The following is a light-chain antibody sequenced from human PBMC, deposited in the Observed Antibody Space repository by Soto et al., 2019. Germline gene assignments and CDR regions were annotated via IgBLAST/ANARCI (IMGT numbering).Light chain of an antibody. V-gene: IGKV1-27*01. CDR3: QEYKNAPFI. CDR1: QGISNY. J-gene: IGKJ3*01. Sequence: DIQMTQSPSSLSAFVGDRVTITCRASQGISNYLAWYQQKPGRVPTLLIYAASTFRSGVPSRFSGSGSGTDFTLTISSLQTEDVTSYYCQEYKNAPFIFGTGTKVDIK. CDR2: AAS.